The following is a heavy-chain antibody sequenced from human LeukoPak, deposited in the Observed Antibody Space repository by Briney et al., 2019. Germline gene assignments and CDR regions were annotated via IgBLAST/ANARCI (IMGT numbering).Heavy chain of an antibody. CDR2: ISSSGSTI. CDR1: GFTFSDYY. Sequence: GGSLRLSCAASGFTFSDYYMSWIRQAPGKGLEWVSYISSSGSTIYYADSVKGRFTISRDNARNSLYLQMNSLRAEDTAVYYCARCRSGGSCYYTYWGQGTLVTVSS. D-gene: IGHD2-15*01. CDR3: ARCRSGGSCYYTY. V-gene: IGHV3-11*01. J-gene: IGHJ4*02.